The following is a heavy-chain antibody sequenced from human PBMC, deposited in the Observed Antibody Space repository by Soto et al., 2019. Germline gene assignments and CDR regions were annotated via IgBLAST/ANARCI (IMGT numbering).Heavy chain of an antibody. CDR1: GFTFDDYA. CDR2: ISWNSGSI. J-gene: IGHJ5*02. V-gene: IGHV3-9*01. D-gene: IGHD2-21*02. Sequence: EVQLVESGGGLVQPGRSLRLSCAASGFTFDDYAMHWVRQAPGKGLEWVSGISWNSGSIGYADSVKGRFTISRDNAKNSLYLQMNSLRAEDTAFYYCAKGIPPPGEVTGRDWFDPWGQGTLVTVSS. CDR3: AKGIPPPGEVTGRDWFDP.